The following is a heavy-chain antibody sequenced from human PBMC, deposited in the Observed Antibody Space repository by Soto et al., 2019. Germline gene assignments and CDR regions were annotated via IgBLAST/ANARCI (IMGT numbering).Heavy chain of an antibody. J-gene: IGHJ6*02. CDR3: ARSDYTGLWLQTIYGMDV. CDR2: ISYDGSNK. Sequence: QVQLVESGGGVVQPGRSLRLSCAASGFTFSSYAMHWVRQAPGKGLEWVAVISYDGSNKYYADSVKGRFTISRDNSKNTLYLQMNSLRAEDTAVYYCARSDYTGLWLQTIYGMDVWGQGTTVTVSS. V-gene: IGHV3-30-3*01. CDR1: GFTFSSYA. D-gene: IGHD3-3*01.